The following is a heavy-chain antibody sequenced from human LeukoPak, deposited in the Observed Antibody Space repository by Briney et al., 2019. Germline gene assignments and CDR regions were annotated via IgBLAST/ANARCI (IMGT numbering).Heavy chain of an antibody. J-gene: IGHJ2*01. CDR2: IHLSGST. V-gene: IGHV4-59*11. CDR3: GRGGVLYFDR. CDR1: GGFISFHY. D-gene: IGHD3-16*01. Sequence: SATLSLTCTVSGGFISFHYGSWLRQPPERGVEWSGYIHLSGSTYYDPSLRSRVTVSGDTSNNQFSLRLNSGTAADTAVYYCGRGGVLYFDRWGRGTLVTAS.